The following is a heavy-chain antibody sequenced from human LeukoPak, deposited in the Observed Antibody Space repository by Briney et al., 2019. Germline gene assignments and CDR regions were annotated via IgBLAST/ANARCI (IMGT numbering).Heavy chain of an antibody. Sequence: GRSLRLSCTTSGFTFSAYAMHWVRQAPGAGREGVAVIWYDGSEKYYTGSVKGRFTISRDNSKHTLYLQMDSLRAEDTAVYYCARDRTRGYTYGYLDNWGQGTQVTVSS. J-gene: IGHJ4*02. CDR1: GFTFSAYA. D-gene: IGHD5-18*01. CDR2: IWYDGSEK. CDR3: ARDRTRGYTYGYLDN. V-gene: IGHV3-33*01.